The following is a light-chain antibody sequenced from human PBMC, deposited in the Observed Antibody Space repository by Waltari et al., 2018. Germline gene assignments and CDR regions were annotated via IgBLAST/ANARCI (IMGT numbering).Light chain of an antibody. CDR1: SGDIGNYKF. Sequence: QSALTQPASVPWSPGQSITISCTGTSGDIGNYKFVSGYQQEPGSAPKPIVYDVSQRPSGVANRFAGSKSGNTASLTISGVQAEDEADYYCSSYTTTSSWVFSGGTKLTVL. CDR3: SSYTTTSSWV. V-gene: IGLV2-14*01. J-gene: IGLJ3*02. CDR2: DVS.